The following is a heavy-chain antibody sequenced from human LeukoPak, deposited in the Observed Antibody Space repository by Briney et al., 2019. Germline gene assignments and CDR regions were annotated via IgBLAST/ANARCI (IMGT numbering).Heavy chain of an antibody. Sequence: TGGSLRLSCAASGLAFSSCAMSWVRQAPGKGLEWVSTISVASNTFYADSVKGRFTISRDNSRNTVYLQMTSLRADDTAVYYCADYGVSGVRNNFYWGQGTLVTVSS. CDR2: ISVASNT. CDR1: GLAFSSCA. V-gene: IGHV3-23*01. CDR3: ADYGVSGVRNNFY. J-gene: IGHJ4*02. D-gene: IGHD3-3*01.